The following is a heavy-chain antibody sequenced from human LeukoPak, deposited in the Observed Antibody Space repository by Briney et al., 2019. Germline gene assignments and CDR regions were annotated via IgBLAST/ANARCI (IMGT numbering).Heavy chain of an antibody. Sequence: GASVKVSCKAPGYTFTRYGISWVRQAPGQGLEWMGWISAYNGYTNYAQKLQGRVTITTDTSTSTAYMELRSLRSDDTAVYYCARAGWYELPRYAFDIWGQGTMVTVSS. CDR2: ISAYNGYT. J-gene: IGHJ3*02. CDR1: GYTFTRYG. CDR3: ARAGWYELPRYAFDI. V-gene: IGHV1-18*01. D-gene: IGHD6-19*01.